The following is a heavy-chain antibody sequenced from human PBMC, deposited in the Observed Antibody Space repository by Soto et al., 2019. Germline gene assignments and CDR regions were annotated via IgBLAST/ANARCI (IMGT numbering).Heavy chain of an antibody. CDR1: GGTFSSYA. CDR3: ARGLAWELATRYYYYYGMDV. CDR2: IIPIFGTA. D-gene: IGHD3-10*01. Sequence: ASVKVSCKASGGTFSSYAISWVRQAPGQGLEWMGGIIPIFGTANYAQKFQGRVTITADESTSTAYMELSSLRSEDTAVYYCARGLAWELATRYYYYYGMDVWGQGTTVTVSS. J-gene: IGHJ6*02. V-gene: IGHV1-69*13.